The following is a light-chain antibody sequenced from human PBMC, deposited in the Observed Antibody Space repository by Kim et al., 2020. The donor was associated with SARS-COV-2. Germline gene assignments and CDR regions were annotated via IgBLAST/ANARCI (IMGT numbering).Light chain of an antibody. CDR1: QSINSW. J-gene: IGKJ1*01. CDR3: QQYDSAPWT. CDR2: KAS. Sequence: DIQMTQSPSTLSASVGDRVMITCRASQSINSWLAWYQQKPGKAPNLLIYKASSLESGVPSRFSGSGSGTEFTLTISSLQPDDFATYYCQQYDSAPWTFGQGTKVDIK. V-gene: IGKV1-5*03.